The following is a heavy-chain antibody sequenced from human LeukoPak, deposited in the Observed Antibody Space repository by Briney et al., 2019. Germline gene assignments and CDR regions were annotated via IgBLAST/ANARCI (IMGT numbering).Heavy chain of an antibody. CDR3: ARLTYDSSGYLDAFDI. Sequence: ASVKVSCKASGHTFTGYYMHWVRQAPGQGLEWMGWINPNSGGTNYAQKFQGRVTMTRDTSISTAYMELSRLRSDDTAVYYCARLTYDSSGYLDAFDIWGQGTMVTVSS. CDR2: INPNSGGT. V-gene: IGHV1-2*02. CDR1: GHTFTGYY. J-gene: IGHJ3*02. D-gene: IGHD3-22*01.